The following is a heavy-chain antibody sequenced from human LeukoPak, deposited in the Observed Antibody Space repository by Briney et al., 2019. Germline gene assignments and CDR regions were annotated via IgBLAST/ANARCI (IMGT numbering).Heavy chain of an antibody. CDR2: VNPNSGNT. J-gene: IGHJ5*02. Sequence: ASVKVSCKSSGYTFTSYDINWVRQATGQGLEWMGWVNPNSGNTGYAQKFQGRVTMTRNTSISTAYMELSSLRSEDTAVYYCARGQKSCTNGVCYTANWFDPWGQGTLVTVSS. V-gene: IGHV1-8*01. CDR3: ARGQKSCTNGVCYTANWFDP. D-gene: IGHD2-8*01. CDR1: GYTFTSYD.